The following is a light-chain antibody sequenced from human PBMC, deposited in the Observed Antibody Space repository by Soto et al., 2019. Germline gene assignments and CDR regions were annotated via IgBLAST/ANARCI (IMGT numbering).Light chain of an antibody. V-gene: IGLV2-8*01. Sequence: QSALTQPPSASGSPGQSVTISCTGSRSDIGGDNFVSWYQQHPGKAPKLMIFEVSQRPSGVPDRFSGSKSGNTASLTVSGLQGEDEADYYCSSYAGSNNLVFGTGTKLTVL. CDR1: RSDIGGDNF. CDR3: SSYAGSNNLV. CDR2: EVS. J-gene: IGLJ1*01.